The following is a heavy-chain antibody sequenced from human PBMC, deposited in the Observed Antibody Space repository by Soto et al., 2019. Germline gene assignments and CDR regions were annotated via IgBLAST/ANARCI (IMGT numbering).Heavy chain of an antibody. CDR2: LSIDGSNK. D-gene: IGHD3-22*01. V-gene: IGHV3-30*18. Sequence: GGPLRLSCQAIGFTFGNIGRPWSRQAPGKGLGWLSVLSIDGSNKYYADSVKGRFTISRDNSKKKLYLERSSLRVKDTAVYYCAKSASSSGYCARLDYWGQGALVTVSS. CDR3: AKSASSSGYCARLDY. J-gene: IGHJ4*02. CDR1: GFTFGNIG.